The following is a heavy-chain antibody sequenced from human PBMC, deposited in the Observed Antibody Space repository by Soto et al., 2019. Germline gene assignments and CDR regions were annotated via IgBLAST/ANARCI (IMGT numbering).Heavy chain of an antibody. J-gene: IGHJ6*02. V-gene: IGHV3-21*01. Sequence: CSVSGGSIGSSSYYFGWVRQAPGKGLEWVSGIRGFSPYTFYAESVKGRFTISRDNAKNSLYLQMNSLRAEDTAVYYCARDRGYDAHDYYYNAMDVWGQGTTVTVSS. CDR1: GSIGSSSYY. D-gene: IGHD3-10*01. CDR3: ARDRGYDAHDYYYNAMDV. CDR2: IRGFSPYT.